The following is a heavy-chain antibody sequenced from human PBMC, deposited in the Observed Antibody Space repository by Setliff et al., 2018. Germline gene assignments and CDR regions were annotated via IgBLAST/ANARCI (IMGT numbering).Heavy chain of an antibody. J-gene: IGHJ6*03. CDR3: ARVSGFLYVDV. V-gene: IGHV4-59*08. CDR1: DGSLSTYY. CDR2: VYYSGTA. Sequence: PSETLSLTCTVSDGSLSTYYWSWIRQPPGKGLEWIGYVYYSGTANYSPSLRSRVTMSVDTTKNQFSLKLTSVTAADTAVYYCARVSGFLYVDVWGKGATVTVSS. D-gene: IGHD3-3*01.